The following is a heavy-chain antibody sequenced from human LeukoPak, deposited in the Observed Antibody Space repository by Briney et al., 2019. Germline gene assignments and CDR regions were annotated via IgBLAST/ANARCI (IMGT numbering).Heavy chain of an antibody. V-gene: IGHV3-23*03. CDR1: GFTFSSYA. CDR2: IYNAGSA. Sequence: PGGSLRLSCAASGFTFSSYAMSWVRQAPGKGLEWVSIIYNAGSAYYADSLRGRFTISRDNSKNTLHLQMHSLTAEDTAVYYCAGGATTVSRGPIAFWGQGTLVTVSS. CDR3: AGGATTVSRGPIAF. D-gene: IGHD4-17*01. J-gene: IGHJ3*01.